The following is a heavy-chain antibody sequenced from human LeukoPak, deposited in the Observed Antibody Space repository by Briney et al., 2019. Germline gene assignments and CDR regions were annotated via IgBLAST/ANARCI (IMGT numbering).Heavy chain of an antibody. CDR1: GGSISSYY. CDR3: ARDRYNWNDSYYYYGMDV. Sequence: SETLSLTCTVSGGSISSYYWSWIRQPPGKGLEWIGYIYYSGSTNYNPSLKSRVTLSVDTSKNQFSLKLSSVTAADTAVYYCARDRYNWNDSYYYYGMDVWGQGTTVTVSS. CDR2: IYYSGST. J-gene: IGHJ6*02. D-gene: IGHD1-20*01. V-gene: IGHV4-59*01.